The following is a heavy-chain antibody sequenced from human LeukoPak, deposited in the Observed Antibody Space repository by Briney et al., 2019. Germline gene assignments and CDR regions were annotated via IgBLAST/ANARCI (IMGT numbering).Heavy chain of an antibody. J-gene: IGHJ3*02. CDR3: AKGGQMMVEVARRGAFDI. CDR2: ISYSCGTT. Sequence: GASLRLSCAASGFTFSSYAMSWVRQAPGKGLEWVSGISYSCGTTYYADSVKGRFTISRDNSKNTLYLQMNSLRAEDTAVYYCAKGGQMMVEVARRGAFDIWGQGTMVTVSS. D-gene: IGHD1-1*01. CDR1: GFTFSSYA. V-gene: IGHV3-23*01.